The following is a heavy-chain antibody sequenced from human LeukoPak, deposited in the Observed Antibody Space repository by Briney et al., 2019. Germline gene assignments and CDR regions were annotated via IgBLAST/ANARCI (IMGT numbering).Heavy chain of an antibody. CDR2: ISSSSSYI. CDR1: GFTFSSYS. Sequence: GGSLRLSCAASGFTFSSYSMSWVRQAPGKGLEWVSSISSSSSYIYYADSVKGRFTISRDNAKNSLYLQMNSLRAEDTAVYYCARGGSSSFYYYYGMDVWGQGTTVTVSS. V-gene: IGHV3-21*01. D-gene: IGHD6-6*01. CDR3: ARGGSSSFYYYYGMDV. J-gene: IGHJ6*02.